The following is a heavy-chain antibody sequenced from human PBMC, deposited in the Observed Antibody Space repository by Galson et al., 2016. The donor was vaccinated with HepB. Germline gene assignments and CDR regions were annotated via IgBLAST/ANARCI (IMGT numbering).Heavy chain of an antibody. CDR2: LYYGGST. CDR3: ATGIVVAGKMYYYYMDV. D-gene: IGHD6-19*01. Sequence: SETLSLTCNVSGGSISGTAYSWGWIRQPPGRGLEWIGSLYYGGSTNYNPSLETRVTISVDTSKNHLSLSLSSVTAADTAVYYCATGIVVAGKMYYYYMDVWGKGTSVTVSS. J-gene: IGHJ6*03. CDR1: GGSISGTAYS. V-gene: IGHV4-39*01.